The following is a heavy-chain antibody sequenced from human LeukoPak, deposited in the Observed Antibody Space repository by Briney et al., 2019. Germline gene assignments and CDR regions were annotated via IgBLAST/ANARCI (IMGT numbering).Heavy chain of an antibody. Sequence: HPGGSLRLSCAASGFTFSSYGMHWVRQGPGKGLEWVAFIRNDGSNKYYADSVKGRFTIPRDNSKNTLYLQMNSLRAEDTAVYYCAPASDYYFDYWGQGTLVTVSS. V-gene: IGHV3-30*02. CDR1: GFTFSSYG. J-gene: IGHJ4*02. CDR3: APASDYYFDY. D-gene: IGHD2-21*02. CDR2: IRNDGSNK.